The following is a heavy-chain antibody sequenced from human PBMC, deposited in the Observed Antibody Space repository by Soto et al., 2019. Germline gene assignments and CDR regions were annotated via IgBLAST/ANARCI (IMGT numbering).Heavy chain of an antibody. CDR2: INAGNGDT. Sequence: ASVKVSCKASGYTFTSYAMHWVRQAPGQRLEWMGWINAGNGDTRYSQKFQGRVTMTRDTSTSTVYMELSSLRSEDTAVYYCAREGAGLMATNFDYWGQGTLVTV. D-gene: IGHD5-12*01. CDR1: GYTFTSYA. V-gene: IGHV1-3*01. CDR3: AREGAGLMATNFDY. J-gene: IGHJ4*02.